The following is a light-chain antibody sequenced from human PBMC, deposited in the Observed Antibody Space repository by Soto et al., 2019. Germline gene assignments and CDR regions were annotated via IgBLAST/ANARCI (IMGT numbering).Light chain of an antibody. CDR1: SGHSSYA. CDR3: QTGGPGIYWV. CDR2: LNSDGSH. Sequence: QAVLTQSPSASASLGASVKLTCTLSSGHSSYAIAWHQQQPEKGPRYLMKLNSDGSHSKGDGIPDLFSGSSSAAERYLTTSSLQSEDEADYYCQTGGPGIYWVFGGGTKLTVL. J-gene: IGLJ3*02. V-gene: IGLV4-69*01.